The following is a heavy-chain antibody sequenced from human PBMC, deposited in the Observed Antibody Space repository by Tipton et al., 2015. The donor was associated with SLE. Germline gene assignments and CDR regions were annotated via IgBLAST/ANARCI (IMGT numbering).Heavy chain of an antibody. D-gene: IGHD4-11*01. CDR2: FYTNENT. Sequence: TLSLTCTVSGGSISSYYWSWIRQPAGGGLAWIGRFYTNENTNYNTSLKSRVTMSVDTSKNHFSLKLISVTAADTAVYYCAREFLNPVTTVHYYFDLWGRGTLVTVSS. CDR3: AREFLNPVTTVHYYFDL. CDR1: GGSISSYY. V-gene: IGHV4-4*07. J-gene: IGHJ2*01.